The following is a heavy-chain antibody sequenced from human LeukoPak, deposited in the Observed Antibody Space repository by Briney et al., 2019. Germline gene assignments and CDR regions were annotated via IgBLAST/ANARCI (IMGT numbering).Heavy chain of an antibody. J-gene: IGHJ4*02. CDR2: LKHDDEI. CDR3: TKIGPVSGTIDY. Sequence: PGRSLRLSCVASGFTVGATDMYWVRRAPGKRLEWVAVLKHDDEIHYMDSVRGRFTTSRDNSKNTLLLDMDGLRPEDTATYYCTKIGPVSGTIDYWGQGTLVTVSS. V-gene: IGHV3-30*18. D-gene: IGHD1-26*01. CDR1: GFTVGATD.